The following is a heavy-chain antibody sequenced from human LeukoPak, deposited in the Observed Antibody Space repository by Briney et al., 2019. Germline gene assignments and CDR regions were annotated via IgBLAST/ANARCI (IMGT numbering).Heavy chain of an antibody. J-gene: IGHJ4*02. CDR3: ARGTEANWGSFDY. CDR1: GGTFSSYA. CDR2: IIPIFGTA. D-gene: IGHD7-27*01. V-gene: IGHV1-69*13. Sequence: SVKVSCKASGGTFSSYAISWVRQAPGQGLEWMGGIIPIFGTANYAQKFQGRVTITADESTSTAYMELSSLRSEDTTVYYCARGTEANWGSFDYWGQGTLVTVSS.